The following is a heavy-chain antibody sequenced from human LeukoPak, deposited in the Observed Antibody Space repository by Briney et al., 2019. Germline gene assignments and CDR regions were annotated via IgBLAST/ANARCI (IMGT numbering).Heavy chain of an antibody. CDR2: ISSSSSYI. J-gene: IGHJ5*02. D-gene: IGHD6-19*01. V-gene: IGHV3-21*01. CDR1: GFTFSSYS. Sequence: PGGSLRLSCAASGFTFSSYSMNWVRQAPGKGLEWVSSISSSSSYIYYADSVKGRFTISRDNAKNSLYLQMNSLRAEDTAVYYCARDSVAWLVENWFDPWGQGTPVTVSS. CDR3: ARDSVAWLVENWFDP.